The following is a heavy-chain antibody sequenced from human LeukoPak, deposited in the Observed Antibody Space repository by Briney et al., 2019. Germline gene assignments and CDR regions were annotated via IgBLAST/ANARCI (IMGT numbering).Heavy chain of an antibody. D-gene: IGHD1-26*01. J-gene: IGHJ2*01. V-gene: IGHV4-39*07. CDR3: ARTPTYSVGYFDL. CDR1: GGSISSSSYY. Sequence: SETLSLTCTVSGGSISSSSYYWGWIRQPPGKGLEWIGSIYYRGSTYYNPSLKSRVTISVDTSKNQFSLKLSSVTAADTAVYYCARTPTYSVGYFDLWGRGTLVTVSS. CDR2: IYYRGST.